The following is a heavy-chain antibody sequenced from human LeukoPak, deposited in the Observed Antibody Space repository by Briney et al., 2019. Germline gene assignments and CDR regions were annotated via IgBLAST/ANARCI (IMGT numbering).Heavy chain of an antibody. CDR3: ARDHTSPMIVVVAAYYFDY. V-gene: IGHV1-2*02. CDR1: GYTFTGYY. D-gene: IGHD3-22*01. Sequence: ASVKVSCKASGYTFTGYYMHWVRQAPGRGLEWMGWINPNSGGTNYAQKFQGRVTMTRDTSISTAYMELSRLRSDDTAVYYCARDHTSPMIVVVAAYYFDYWGQGTLVTVSS. J-gene: IGHJ4*02. CDR2: INPNSGGT.